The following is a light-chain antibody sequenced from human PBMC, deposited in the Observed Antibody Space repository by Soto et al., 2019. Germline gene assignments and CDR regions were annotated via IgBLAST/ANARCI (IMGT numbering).Light chain of an antibody. Sequence: EIVLTQSPGTLSLSPGERATLSCRASQSVSSSYLAWYQQKPGQAPRLLIYGASTRATGIPARFSGGGSGTEFTLTISGLQSEDFAVYYCQQYNNWPLITFGQGTRLEIK. V-gene: IGKV3-15*01. J-gene: IGKJ5*01. CDR3: QQYNNWPLIT. CDR2: GAS. CDR1: QSVSSSY.